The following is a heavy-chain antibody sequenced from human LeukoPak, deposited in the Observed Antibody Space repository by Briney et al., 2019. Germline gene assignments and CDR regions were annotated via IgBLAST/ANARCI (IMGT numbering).Heavy chain of an antibody. CDR1: GGSISSGGYY. D-gene: IGHD2-15*01. V-gene: IGHV4-31*03. J-gene: IGHJ4*02. CDR3: ARDPGQYCSDGNCYSGRGYFDS. CDR2: IYYSGST. Sequence: SETLSLTCTVSGGSISSGGYYWSWIRQHPGKGLKWIGYIYYSGSTYYNPSLKSRVTISVDTSKNQFSLKLSSVTAADTAVYYCARDPGQYCSDGNCYSGRGYFDSWGQGTLVTVSS.